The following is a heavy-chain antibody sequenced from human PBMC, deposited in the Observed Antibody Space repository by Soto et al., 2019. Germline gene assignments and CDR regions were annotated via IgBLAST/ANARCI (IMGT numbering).Heavy chain of an antibody. D-gene: IGHD3-16*01. CDR3: ARLITPLDAFDI. V-gene: IGHV3-66*01. Sequence: GGSLRLSCAASGFTVSSNYMSWVRQAPGKGLEWVSVIYSGGSTYYADSVKGRFTISRDNSKNTLYLQMNSLRAEDTAVYYCARLITPLDAFDIWGQGTMVTVSS. CDR2: IYSGGST. J-gene: IGHJ3*02. CDR1: GFTVSSNY.